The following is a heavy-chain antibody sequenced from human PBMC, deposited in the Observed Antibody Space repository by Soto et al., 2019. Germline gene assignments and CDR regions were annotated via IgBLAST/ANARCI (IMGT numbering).Heavy chain of an antibody. V-gene: IGHV4-61*01. Sequence: QVQLQESGPGLVKPSETLSLTCTVSGSSVSGGIYYWTWIRQPPGKGLEWIGYIYHSETTNYNASLRSRVTISVDTSKNQFSVRLTSVTAADTAVYYCARYRDYGDYGYFDSWGQGTLVTVSS. CDR2: IYHSETT. D-gene: IGHD4-17*01. CDR1: GSSVSGGIYY. CDR3: ARYRDYGDYGYFDS. J-gene: IGHJ4*02.